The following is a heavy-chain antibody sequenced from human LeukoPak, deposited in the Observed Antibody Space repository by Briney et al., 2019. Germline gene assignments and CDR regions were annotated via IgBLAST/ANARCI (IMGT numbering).Heavy chain of an antibody. CDR3: ARNYSYYDILTGYYTSGAFDI. Sequence: GGSLRLSCAASGFTFSSYEMNWVRQAPGKGLEWVAYLSSSGDIIYSADSVKGRFTISRDNAKNSLFLQMNSLRAEDTAVYYCARNYSYYDILTGYYTSGAFDIWGQGTMVTVSS. J-gene: IGHJ3*02. CDR1: GFTFSSYE. D-gene: IGHD3-9*01. CDR2: LSSSGDII. V-gene: IGHV3-48*03.